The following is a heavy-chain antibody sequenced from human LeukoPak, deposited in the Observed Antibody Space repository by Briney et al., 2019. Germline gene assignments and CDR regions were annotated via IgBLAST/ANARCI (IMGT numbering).Heavy chain of an antibody. CDR1: GFDFTRDW. CDR2: IFPDDSDT. D-gene: IGHD4-17*01. Sequence: GESLKISCRFSGFDFTRDWIGWVPLMPGKGLEWMGIIFPDDSDTRYSPSFQGQVTLSADKSISTAYLQWSSLKASDTAIYYCARRDPTTVTAFDYWGQGTLVTVSS. J-gene: IGHJ4*02. CDR3: ARRDPTTVTAFDY. V-gene: IGHV5-51*01.